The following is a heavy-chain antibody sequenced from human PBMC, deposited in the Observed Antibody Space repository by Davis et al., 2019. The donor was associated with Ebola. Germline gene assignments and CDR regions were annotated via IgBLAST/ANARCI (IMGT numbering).Heavy chain of an antibody. CDR1: GGTFSSYA. CDR2: IIPILGIA. V-gene: IGHV1-69*04. CDR3: AAGDGYNSPDY. D-gene: IGHD5-24*01. Sequence: SVKVSCKASGGTFSSYAISWVRQAPGQGREWMGRIIPILGIANYAQKFQGRVTITADKSTSTAYMELSSLRSEDTAVYYCAAGDGYNSPDYWGQGTLVTVSS. J-gene: IGHJ4*02.